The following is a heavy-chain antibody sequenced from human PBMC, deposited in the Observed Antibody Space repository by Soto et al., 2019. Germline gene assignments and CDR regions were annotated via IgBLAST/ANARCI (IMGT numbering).Heavy chain of an antibody. V-gene: IGHV3-48*02. CDR2: ISGSGGTI. J-gene: IGHJ4*02. Sequence: EVQLVESGGGLVQPGGSLRLSCAASGFTLSSYSMHWVRQAPGKGLEWVSYISGSGGTIYYADSVKGRFTISRDNAKNSLSVQMNSLRDEGTAVYFCASETGLRSSGWAYYFDFWGQGTRVTVSS. CDR1: GFTLSSYS. CDR3: ASETGLRSSGWAYYFDF. D-gene: IGHD6-19*01.